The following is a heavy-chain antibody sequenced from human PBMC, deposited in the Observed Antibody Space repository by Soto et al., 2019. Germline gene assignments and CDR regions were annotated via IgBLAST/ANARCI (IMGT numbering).Heavy chain of an antibody. CDR2: IKSKSEGGTT. J-gene: IGHJ4*02. CDR1: GFTFSNAW. V-gene: IGHV3-15*01. CDR3: TTVDDDF. Sequence: LRLSCAASGFTFSNAWMSWVRQAPGKGLEWVGRIKSKSEGGTTDYAAPVKGRFTISRDDSKNTLYLQMNSLKTEDTAVYYCTTVDDDFWGPGTLVTVSS.